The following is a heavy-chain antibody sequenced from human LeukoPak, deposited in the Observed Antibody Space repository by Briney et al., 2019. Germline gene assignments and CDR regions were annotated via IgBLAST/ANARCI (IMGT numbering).Heavy chain of an antibody. CDR3: ANFLDLKRFDP. CDR2: ISADGGRT. Sequence: GGSLRLSCAASGFPFNTYAMSWVRQAPGKGLEWVSGISADGGRTYYADSVQGRFTISRDNSKNTLYLQMNSLRAEDTAVYYCANFLDLKRFDPWGQGTLVTVSS. CDR1: GFPFNTYA. J-gene: IGHJ5*02. D-gene: IGHD1-7*01. V-gene: IGHV3-23*01.